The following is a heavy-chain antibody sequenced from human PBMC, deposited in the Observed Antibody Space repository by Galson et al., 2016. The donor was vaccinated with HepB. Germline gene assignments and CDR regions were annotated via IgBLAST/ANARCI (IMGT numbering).Heavy chain of an antibody. Sequence: SVKVSCKASGYTFTDYYIHWMRQAPGQGLEWMGWVSPHNGGTDYAQKFQGWVTMTRDTSIGTVYMELRRLRPDDTAVYYCARGRGTYYFDHWGQGTLVTVSS. CDR2: VSPHNGGT. CDR1: GYTFTDYY. D-gene: IGHD3-10*01. J-gene: IGHJ4*02. CDR3: ARGRGTYYFDH. V-gene: IGHV1-2*04.